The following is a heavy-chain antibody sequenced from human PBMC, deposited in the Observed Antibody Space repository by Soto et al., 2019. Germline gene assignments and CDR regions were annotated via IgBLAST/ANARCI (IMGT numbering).Heavy chain of an antibody. Sequence: SETLSLTCAVYGGSFSGYYWSWIRQPPGKGLEWIGEINHSGSTNYNPSLKSRVTISVDTSKNQFSLKLSSVTAADTAVYYCARGVGSGYYFGASGYWGQGTLVT. CDR3: ARGVGSGYYFGASGY. J-gene: IGHJ4*02. CDR1: GGSFSGYY. CDR2: INHSGST. D-gene: IGHD3-22*01. V-gene: IGHV4-34*01.